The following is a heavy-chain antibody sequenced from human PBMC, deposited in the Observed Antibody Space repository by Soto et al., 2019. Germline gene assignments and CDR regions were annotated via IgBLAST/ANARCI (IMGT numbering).Heavy chain of an antibody. D-gene: IGHD2-2*02. V-gene: IGHV4-59*01. Sequence: SETLSLTCTVSGGSISSYYWSWIRQPPGKGLEWIGYIYYSGSTNYNPSLKSRVTISVDTSKNQFSLKLSSVTAADTAVYYCARVYQDIVVVPAAIWEDIYYYYMDVWGKGTTVTVSS. CDR2: IYYSGST. CDR3: ARVYQDIVVVPAAIWEDIYYYYMDV. J-gene: IGHJ6*03. CDR1: GGSISSYY.